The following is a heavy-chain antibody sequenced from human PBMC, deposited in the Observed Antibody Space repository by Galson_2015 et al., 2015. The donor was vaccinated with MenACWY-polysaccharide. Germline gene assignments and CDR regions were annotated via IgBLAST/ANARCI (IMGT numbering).Heavy chain of an antibody. Sequence: QSGAEVKKPGESLQISCRASGYSFTNDWVGWVRQMPGKGLEWTGIIYPGDSETKYSPSFQGQVTISADKSINTAHLQWSSLKASDTAIYYCVRPLAEGSFDVWGQGTMVTVSS. CDR2: IYPGDSET. CDR1: GYSFTNDW. J-gene: IGHJ3*01. CDR3: VRPLAEGSFDV. V-gene: IGHV5-51*03.